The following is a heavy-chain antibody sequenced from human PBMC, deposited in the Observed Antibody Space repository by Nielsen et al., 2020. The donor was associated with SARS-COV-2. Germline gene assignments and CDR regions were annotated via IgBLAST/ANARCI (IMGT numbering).Heavy chain of an antibody. CDR3: ARGVTIVGATGGYFDY. CDR2: ISYDGSNK. D-gene: IGHD1-26*01. Sequence: GESLKISCAASGFTFSSYGMHWVRQAPGKGLEWVAVISYDGSNKYYADSVKGRFTISRDNSKNTLYLQMNSLRAEDTAVYYCARGVTIVGATGGYFDYWGQGTLVTVSS. CDR1: GFTFSSYG. J-gene: IGHJ4*02. V-gene: IGHV3-30*03.